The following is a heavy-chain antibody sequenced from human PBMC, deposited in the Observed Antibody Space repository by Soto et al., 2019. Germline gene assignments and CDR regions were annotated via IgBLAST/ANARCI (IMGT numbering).Heavy chain of an antibody. J-gene: IGHJ4*02. Sequence: GGSLRLSCAASGFTVSSNYMSWVRQAPGKGLEWVSVIYSGGSTYYADSVKGRFTISRDNSKNTLYLQMNSLRAEDTAVYYCARESEDLTSNFDYWGQGTLVTVSS. CDR3: ARESEDLTSNFDY. V-gene: IGHV3-53*01. CDR2: IYSGGST. CDR1: GFTVSSNY.